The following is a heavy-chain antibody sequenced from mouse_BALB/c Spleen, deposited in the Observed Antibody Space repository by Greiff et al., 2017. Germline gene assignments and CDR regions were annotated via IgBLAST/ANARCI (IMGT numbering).Heavy chain of an antibody. CDR2: ISSGSSTI. J-gene: IGHJ1*01. V-gene: IGHV5-17*02. CDR1: GFTFSSFG. CDR3: ARRRGEYFDV. Sequence: EVMLVESGGGLVQPGGSRTLSCAASGFTFSSFGMHWVRQAPEKGLEWVAYISSGSSTIYYADTVKGRFTISRDNPKNTLFLQMTSLRSEDTAMYYCARRRGEYFDVWGAGTTVTVSA.